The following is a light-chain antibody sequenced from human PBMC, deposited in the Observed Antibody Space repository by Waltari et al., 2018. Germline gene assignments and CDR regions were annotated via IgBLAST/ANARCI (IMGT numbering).Light chain of an antibody. Sequence: QSVLAQPPSASGTPRQRVTISCSGSNSNIGRNTVNWYQQFPGTAPTLLVYNNFQRPSGVPGRFSGSKSGTSVYLAILGVRPEDEADYYCATWDDSLNGPVFGGGTKLTVL. V-gene: IGLV1-44*01. J-gene: IGLJ2*01. CDR1: NSNIGRNT. CDR3: ATWDDSLNGPV. CDR2: NNF.